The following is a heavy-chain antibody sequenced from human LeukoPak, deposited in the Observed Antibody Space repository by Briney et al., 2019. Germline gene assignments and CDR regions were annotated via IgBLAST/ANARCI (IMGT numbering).Heavy chain of an antibody. CDR2: INPNSGGT. Sequence: ASVKVSCKASGYTFTGYYMHWVRQAPGQGLEWMGWINPNSGGTNYAQKFQGRVTMTRDTSISTAYMELSRLRSDDTAVYYCARDLSSMEWLFSWFDPWGQGTLVTVSS. CDR3: ARDLSSMEWLFSWFDP. CDR1: GYTFTGYY. V-gene: IGHV1-2*02. J-gene: IGHJ5*02. D-gene: IGHD3-3*01.